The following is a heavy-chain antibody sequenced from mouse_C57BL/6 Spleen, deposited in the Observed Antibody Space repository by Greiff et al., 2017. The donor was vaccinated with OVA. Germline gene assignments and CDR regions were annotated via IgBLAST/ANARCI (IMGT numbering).Heavy chain of an antibody. CDR2: ISSGSSTT. Sequence: EVKLVESGGGLVKPGGSLKLSCAASGFTFSDYEMHWVRQAPEKGLEWVAYISSGSSTTYYADTLKGRFTISRDNAKNTLYLQMTSLRSEDTAVYYCAKPPAGRTWFAYWGQGTLVTVSA. J-gene: IGHJ3*01. CDR3: AKPPAGRTWFAY. V-gene: IGHV5-17*01. CDR1: GFTFSDYE.